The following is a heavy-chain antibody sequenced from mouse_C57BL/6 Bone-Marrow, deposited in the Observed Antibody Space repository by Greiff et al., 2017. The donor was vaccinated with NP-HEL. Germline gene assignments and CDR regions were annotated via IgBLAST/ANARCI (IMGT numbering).Heavy chain of an antibody. D-gene: IGHD2-1*01. CDR3: ARRDPFYYGNYEAWFAY. CDR2: IYPGGGST. Sequence: QVQLQQPGAELVKPGASVKMSCKASGYTFTSYWITWVKQRPGQGLEWIGDIYPGGGSTNYNEKFKSKATLTVDTSSSTAYMQLSSLTSEDSAVYYCARRDPFYYGNYEAWFAYWGQGTLVTVSA. CDR1: GYTFTSYW. J-gene: IGHJ3*01. V-gene: IGHV1-55*01.